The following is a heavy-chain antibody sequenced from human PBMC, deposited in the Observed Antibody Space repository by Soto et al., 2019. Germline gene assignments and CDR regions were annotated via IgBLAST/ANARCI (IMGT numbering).Heavy chain of an antibody. CDR3: ARVVPGAEAWFGP. D-gene: IGHD2-2*01. V-gene: IGHV1-69*13. CDR2: IIPIFGTA. J-gene: IGHJ5*02. Sequence: SVKVSCKXSGGTFSSYAISWVRQAPGQGLEWMGGIIPIFGTANYAQKFQGRVTITADESTSTAYMELRSLRSDDTAVYYCARVVPGAEAWFGPWGQGTLVTVSS. CDR1: GGTFSSYA.